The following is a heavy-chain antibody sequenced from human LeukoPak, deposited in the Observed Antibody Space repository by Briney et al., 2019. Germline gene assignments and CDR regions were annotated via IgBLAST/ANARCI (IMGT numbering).Heavy chain of an antibody. CDR2: IYHSGST. CDR1: GYSISSGYY. CDR3: ARRRGYYYNWFDP. Sequence: PSETLSLTCAVSGYSISSGYYWGWIRQPPGKGLEWIGSIYHSGSTYYNPSLKSRATISVDTSKNQFSRKLSSGTAADTAVYYFARRRGYYYNWFDPWGQGTLVTVSS. J-gene: IGHJ5*02. D-gene: IGHD3-22*01. V-gene: IGHV4-38-2*01.